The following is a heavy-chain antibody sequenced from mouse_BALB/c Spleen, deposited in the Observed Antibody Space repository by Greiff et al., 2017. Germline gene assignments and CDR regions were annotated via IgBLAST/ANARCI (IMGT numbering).Heavy chain of an antibody. CDR2: ISSGGSYT. CDR1: GFTFSSYA. J-gene: IGHJ4*01. CDR3: ARQQDYYAMDY. Sequence: DVKLVESGGGLVKPGGSLKLSCAASGFTFSSYAMSWVRQTPEKRLEWVATISSGGSYTYYPDSVKGRFTISRDNAKNTLYLQMSSLRSEDTAMYYCARQQDYYAMDYWGQGTSVTVSS. V-gene: IGHV5-9-3*01.